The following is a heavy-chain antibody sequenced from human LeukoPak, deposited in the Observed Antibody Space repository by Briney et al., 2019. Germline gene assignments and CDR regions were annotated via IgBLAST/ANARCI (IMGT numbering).Heavy chain of an antibody. CDR2: INPNSGGT. CDR1: GYTFTGYY. Sequence: ASVKVSCKASGYTFTGYYMHWVRQAPGQGLEWMGWINPNSGGTNYAQKFQGRVTMTRDTSISTAYMGLSRLRSDDTAVYYCAREYSGYDGLDYWGQGTLVTVSS. J-gene: IGHJ4*02. D-gene: IGHD5-12*01. V-gene: IGHV1-2*02. CDR3: AREYSGYDGLDY.